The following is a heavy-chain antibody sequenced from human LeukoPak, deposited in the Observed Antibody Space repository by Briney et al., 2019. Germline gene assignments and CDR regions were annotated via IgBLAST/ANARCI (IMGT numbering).Heavy chain of an antibody. CDR1: GGSISTSSYY. J-gene: IGHJ2*01. V-gene: IGHV4-39*01. D-gene: IGHD6-13*01. CDR3: ARTYGSSGLGYFDL. CDR2: FDYTGST. Sequence: SETLSLTCTVSGGSISTSSYYWGCIRQPPGMGLEWIGSFDYTGSTYYNPSLKSRVTISVDTSRNQFSLQLNSVTAADTAVYYCARTYGSSGLGYFDLWGRGTLVTVSS.